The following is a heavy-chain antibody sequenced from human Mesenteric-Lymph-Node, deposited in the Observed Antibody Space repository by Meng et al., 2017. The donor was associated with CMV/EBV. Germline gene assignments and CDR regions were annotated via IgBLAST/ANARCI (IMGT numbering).Heavy chain of an antibody. CDR1: YY. CDR3: ARNLPPLYSSSWYRIQGAFDY. D-gene: IGHD6-13*01. V-gene: IGHV4-34*01. CDR2: INHSGST. Sequence: YYWSWLRQPPGRGFEWLGEINHSGSTKYNPSLKRRVTISVGTSKTQFSLKLSSVSAADTAVYYCARNLPPLYSSSWYRIQGAFDYWGQGTLVTVS. J-gene: IGHJ4*02.